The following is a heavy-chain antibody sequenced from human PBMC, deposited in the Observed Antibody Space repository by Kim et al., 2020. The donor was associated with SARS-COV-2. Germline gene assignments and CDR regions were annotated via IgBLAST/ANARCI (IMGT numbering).Heavy chain of an antibody. CDR2: ISAYNGNT. Sequence: ASVKVSCKASGYTFTSYGISWVRQAPGQGLEWMGWISAYNGNTNYAQKLQGRVTMTTDTSTSTAYMELRSLRSDDTAVYYCAGTSKPNSSGWYETHYYYYGMDVWGQGTTVTVSS. D-gene: IGHD6-19*01. V-gene: IGHV1-18*01. J-gene: IGHJ6*02. CDR3: AGTSKPNSSGWYETHYYYYGMDV. CDR1: GYTFTSYG.